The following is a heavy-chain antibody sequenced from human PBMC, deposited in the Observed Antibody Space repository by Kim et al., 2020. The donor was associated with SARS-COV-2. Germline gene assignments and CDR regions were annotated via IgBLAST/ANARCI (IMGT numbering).Heavy chain of an antibody. CDR3: ARLTLSRYFDY. J-gene: IGHJ4*02. V-gene: IGHV4-39*01. D-gene: IGHD2-8*01. Sequence: SETLSLTCTVAGGSISISSYYWGWIRQPPWKGLEWIGSIYYSGSTYYNPSLKSRVTISVDTSKNLFSLKLSSVTAADTAVYYCARLTLSRYFDYWGQGTLVTVSS. CDR1: GGSISISSYY. CDR2: IYYSGST.